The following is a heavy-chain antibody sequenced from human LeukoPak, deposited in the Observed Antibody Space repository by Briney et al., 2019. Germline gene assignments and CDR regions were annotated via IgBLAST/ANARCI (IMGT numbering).Heavy chain of an antibody. V-gene: IGHV4-31*03. Sequence: SQTLSLTCTVSGGSISSGGYYWSWIRQHPGKGLEWIGYIYYSGSTYYNPSLKSRVTISVDTSKNQFSLKLSPVTAADTAVYYCAREVIARSDTANWFDPWGQGTLVTVSS. CDR3: AREVIARSDTANWFDP. CDR2: IYYSGST. CDR1: GGSISSGGYY. D-gene: IGHD2-21*01. J-gene: IGHJ5*02.